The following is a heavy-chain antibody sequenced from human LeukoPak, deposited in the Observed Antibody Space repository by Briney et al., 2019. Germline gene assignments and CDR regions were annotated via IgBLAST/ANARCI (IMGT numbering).Heavy chain of an antibody. CDR2: MNPNSGNT. J-gene: IGHJ4*02. Sequence: ASVKASCKASGYTFTSYDINWVRQATGQGLEWMGWMNPNSGNTGYAQKFQGRVTMTRNTSISTAYMELSSLRSEDTAVYYCARVLARTTGTLGYWGQGTLVTVSS. D-gene: IGHD1-7*01. CDR1: GYTFTSYD. CDR3: ARVLARTTGTLGY. V-gene: IGHV1-8*01.